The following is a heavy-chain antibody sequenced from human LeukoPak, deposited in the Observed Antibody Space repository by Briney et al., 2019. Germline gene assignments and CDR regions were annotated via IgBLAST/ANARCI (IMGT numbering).Heavy chain of an antibody. CDR3: ASDPDSSGYYGFDY. J-gene: IGHJ4*02. V-gene: IGHV3-11*06. CDR1: GFTFSDYY. Sequence: PGRSLRLSCAASGFTFSDYYMSWIRQAPGKWLEWVSHITSSSSFTNYADSVKGRFTISRDNAKNSLYLQMNSLRAEDTAVYYCASDPDSSGYYGFDYWGQGTLVTVSS. D-gene: IGHD3-22*01. CDR2: ITSSSSFT.